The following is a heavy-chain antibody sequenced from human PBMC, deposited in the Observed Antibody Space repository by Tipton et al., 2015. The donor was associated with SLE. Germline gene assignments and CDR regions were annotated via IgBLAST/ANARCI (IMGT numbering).Heavy chain of an antibody. CDR1: GYTFTGYY. J-gene: IGHJ4*02. V-gene: IGHV1-2*02. Sequence: QSGPEVKKPGASVKVSCKASGYTFTGYYIHWVRQAPGQGLEWMGWINPNSGGTNYAQKFQGRVTMTRDTSTSTAYMELNRLRSDDTAVYYCARFPFVTIPAAFWGRGSLVTVSS. D-gene: IGHD2/OR15-2a*01. CDR2: INPNSGGT. CDR3: ARFPFVTIPAAF.